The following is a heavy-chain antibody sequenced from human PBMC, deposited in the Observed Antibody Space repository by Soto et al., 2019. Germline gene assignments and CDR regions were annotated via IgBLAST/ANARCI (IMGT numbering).Heavy chain of an antibody. D-gene: IGHD2-15*01. V-gene: IGHV4-30-4*01. CDR3: ARHTPAISISDH. CDR2: IYYSGST. CDR1: GGSISSGDYY. J-gene: IGHJ4*02. Sequence: SETLSLTCTVSGGSISSGDYYWSWIRQPPGKGLEWIGYIYYSGSTYYNPSLKSRVTISVDTSKNQVSLKLSSVTAADTAVYYCARHTPAISISDHWGQGTLVTVSS.